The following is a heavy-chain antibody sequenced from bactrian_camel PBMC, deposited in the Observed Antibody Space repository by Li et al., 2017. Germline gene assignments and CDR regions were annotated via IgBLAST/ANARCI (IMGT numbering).Heavy chain of an antibody. CDR1: GYTYNRNC. CDR2: NYTGSGNT. V-gene: IGHV3S1*01. CDR3: AAAKGLPDLLRGGYLSARSYNY. D-gene: IGHD3*01. J-gene: IGHJ4*01. Sequence: HVQLVESGGGSVQAGGSLRLSCAASGYTYNRNCMAWFRQAPGKEREGVARNYTGSGNTYYADSVKGRFTISPDNEKNTLYLQMNSLKPEDTAIYYCAAAKGLPDLLRGGYLSARSYNYWGRGTQVTVS.